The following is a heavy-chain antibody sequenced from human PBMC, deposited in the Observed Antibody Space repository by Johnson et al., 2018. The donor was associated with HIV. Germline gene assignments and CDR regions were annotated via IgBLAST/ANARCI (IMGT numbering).Heavy chain of an antibody. Sequence: VQLVESGGGLVKPGGSLRLSCVASGFTFSDYYMSWIRQAPGKGLEWVSAISGSGGSTYYADSVKGRFTISRDNSKNTLYLQMNSLRVEDTAIYYCAGRSSAWYEDAFDIWGQGTMVTVSS. D-gene: IGHD6-19*01. CDR3: AGRSSAWYEDAFDI. CDR2: ISGSGGST. CDR1: GFTFSDYY. V-gene: IGHV3-23*04. J-gene: IGHJ3*02.